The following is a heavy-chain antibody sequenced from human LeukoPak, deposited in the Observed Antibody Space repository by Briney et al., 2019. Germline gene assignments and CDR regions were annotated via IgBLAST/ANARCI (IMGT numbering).Heavy chain of an antibody. D-gene: IGHD2-8*01. J-gene: IGHJ4*02. CDR3: AKGRVKLMVYAKDLDY. CDR1: GFTFSSYG. V-gene: IGHV3-30*18. CDR2: ISYDGSNK. Sequence: QPGGSLRLSCAASGFTFSSYGMHWVRQAPGKGLEWVAVISYDGSNKYYADSVKGRFTISRDNSKNTLYLQMNSLRAEDTAVYYCAKGRVKLMVYAKDLDYWGQGTLVTVSS.